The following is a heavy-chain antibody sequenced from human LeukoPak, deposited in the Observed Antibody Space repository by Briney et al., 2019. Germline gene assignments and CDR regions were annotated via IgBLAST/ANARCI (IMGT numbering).Heavy chain of an antibody. Sequence: ASVKVSCKASGYTFTGYYMHWVRQAPGQGLESMGWINPNSGGTNYAQKFQGRVTMTRDTSISTAYMELSRLRSDDAAVYYCASGYCSSTSCPYFDYWGQGTLVTVSS. CDR1: GYTFTGYY. J-gene: IGHJ4*02. CDR3: ASGYCSSTSCPYFDY. V-gene: IGHV1-2*02. D-gene: IGHD2-2*03. CDR2: INPNSGGT.